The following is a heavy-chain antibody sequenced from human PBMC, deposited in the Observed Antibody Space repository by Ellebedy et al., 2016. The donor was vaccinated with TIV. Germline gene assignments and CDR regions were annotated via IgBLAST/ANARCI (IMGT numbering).Heavy chain of an antibody. Sequence: SETLSLXCAVYGGSFSGYYWTWIRQPPGKGLEWIGEINHSGSTNYNPSLKSRVTMSVDTSKSQFSLKLSSVTAADTAMYHCARGTVALQPLKYFDSWGQGTLVTVSS. D-gene: IGHD6-19*01. CDR2: INHSGST. CDR1: GGSFSGYY. CDR3: ARGTVALQPLKYFDS. J-gene: IGHJ4*02. V-gene: IGHV4-34*01.